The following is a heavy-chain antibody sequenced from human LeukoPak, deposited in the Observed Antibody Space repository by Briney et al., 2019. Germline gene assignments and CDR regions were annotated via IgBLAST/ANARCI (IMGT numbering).Heavy chain of an antibody. Sequence: PGGSLRLSCAASGFTFDDYSMHWVRQAPGKGLEWVSGISWNRGSAGYVDSVKGRFTISRDSAKNSLYLQMNSLRTEDTALYYCAKDRTYSAYAALDYWGQGTLVTVSS. CDR1: GFTFDDYS. CDR2: ISWNRGSA. V-gene: IGHV3-9*01. CDR3: AKDRTYSAYAALDY. D-gene: IGHD5-12*01. J-gene: IGHJ4*02.